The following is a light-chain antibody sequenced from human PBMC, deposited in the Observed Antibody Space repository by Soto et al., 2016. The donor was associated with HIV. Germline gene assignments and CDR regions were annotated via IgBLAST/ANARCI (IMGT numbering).Light chain of an antibody. CDR1: NVGSKS. V-gene: IGLV3-21*03. Sequence: SYVLTQPPSLSVAPRKTARITCGGNNVGSKSVQWYLQKPGQAPILVLYDDSDRPSGIPERFSGSNSGDTATLSISRVEAGDEADYYCQVWDASTDLVVFGGGTKLTVL. CDR2: DDS. J-gene: IGLJ2*01. CDR3: QVWDASTDLVV.